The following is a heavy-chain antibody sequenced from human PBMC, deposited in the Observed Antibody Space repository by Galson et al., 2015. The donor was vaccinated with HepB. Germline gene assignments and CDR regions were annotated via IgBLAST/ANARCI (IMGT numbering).Heavy chain of an antibody. CDR1: GFTFSSCT. CDR2: ISSGDTYI. J-gene: IGHJ3*02. CDR3: AKPYYYDSSGYYYVNAFDI. Sequence: SLRLSCAASGFTFSSCTMNWVRQAPGKGLEWVSSISSGDTYIYYADSVKGRFTIPRDNAKNSLYLQMNSLRAEDTALYYCAKPYYYDSSGYYYVNAFDIWGQGTMVTVSS. D-gene: IGHD3-22*01. V-gene: IGHV3-21*04.